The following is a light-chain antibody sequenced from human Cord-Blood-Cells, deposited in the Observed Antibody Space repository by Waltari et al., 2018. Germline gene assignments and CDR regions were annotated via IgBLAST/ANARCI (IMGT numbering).Light chain of an antibody. CDR1: SRAVGSYNL. CDR3: CSYAGSSTSLYV. Sequence: QSALTQPASVSGSPGQSLTISCTGTSRAVGSYNLVSWYQQHPGKAPKLMIYEGSKRPSGVSNRFSGSKSGNTASLTISGLQAEDEADYYCCSYAGSSTSLYVFGTGTKVTVL. V-gene: IGLV2-23*01. CDR2: EGS. J-gene: IGLJ1*01.